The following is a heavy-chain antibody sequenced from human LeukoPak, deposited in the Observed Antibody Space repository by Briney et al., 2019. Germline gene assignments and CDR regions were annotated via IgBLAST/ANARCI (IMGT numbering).Heavy chain of an antibody. CDR3: AKDHWFLSSKTWYYYGLDV. CDR2: IYYSGST. J-gene: IGHJ6*02. Sequence: PSQTLSLTCTVSGGSISSGDYYWSWIRQPPGKGLEWIGYIYYSGSTYYNPSLKSRVTISVDTSKNQFSLKLSSVTAADTAVYYCAKDHWFLSSKTWYYYGLDVWGQGTTVTVSS. V-gene: IGHV4-30-4*08. D-gene: IGHD3-9*01. CDR1: GGSISSGDYY.